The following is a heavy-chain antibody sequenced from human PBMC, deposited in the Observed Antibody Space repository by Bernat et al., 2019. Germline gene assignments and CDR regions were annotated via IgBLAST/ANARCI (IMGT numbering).Heavy chain of an antibody. D-gene: IGHD4-17*01. CDR2: ISGSGGST. J-gene: IGHJ4*02. Sequence: EVQLLESGGGLVQPGGSLRLSCAVSGFTFSSHAMSWVRQALGKGLEWVSAISGSGGSTYYADSVKGRFTISRDNSKNTLYLQMNSLRAEDTAVYYCAKDQSGIDGDYVPFYAYWGQGTLVTVSS. CDR3: AKDQSGIDGDYVPFYAY. V-gene: IGHV3-23*01. CDR1: GFTFSSHA.